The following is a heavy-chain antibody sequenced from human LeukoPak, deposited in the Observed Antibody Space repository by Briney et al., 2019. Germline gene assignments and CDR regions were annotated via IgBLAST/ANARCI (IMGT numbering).Heavy chain of an antibody. CDR1: GFTFSSYG. Sequence: GGSLRLSCAASGFTFSSYGMDWVRQAPGKGLEWVSYISTSSSTIYYADSVKGRFTISRDNAKNSLYLQMNSLRAEDTAMYYCARDTCSSTSCYYYYYMDVWAKGPRSPSP. CDR2: ISTSSSTI. D-gene: IGHD2-2*01. CDR3: ARDTCSSTSCYYYYYMDV. V-gene: IGHV3-48*04. J-gene: IGHJ6*03.